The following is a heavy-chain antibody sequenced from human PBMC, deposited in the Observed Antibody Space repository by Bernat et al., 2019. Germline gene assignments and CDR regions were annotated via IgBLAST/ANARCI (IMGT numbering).Heavy chain of an antibody. CDR1: GFTFSSYW. D-gene: IGHD6-19*01. V-gene: IGHV3-7*03. CDR2: IKQDGSEK. Sequence: EVQLVESGGGLVQPGGSLRLSCAASGFTFSSYWMSWVRQAPGKGLEWVANIKQDGSEKYYVDSVKGRFTISRDNAKNSLYLQMNSLRAEDTAVYYCASRSGSSGWATRDYWGQGTLVTVSS. J-gene: IGHJ4*02. CDR3: ASRSGSSGWATRDY.